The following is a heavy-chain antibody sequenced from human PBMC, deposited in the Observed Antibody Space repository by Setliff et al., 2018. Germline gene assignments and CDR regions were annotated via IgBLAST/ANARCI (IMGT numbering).Heavy chain of an antibody. Sequence: PSETLSLTCTVSGGSISSGVYYWGWIRQPPGKGLEWIGRIYHGGDTYYNASLKSRLTISVDTSKNQFSLKLSSVTAADTAVYYCARAGLAGRTSSYYYYYYMDVWGKGTTVTVSS. D-gene: IGHD6-6*01. CDR3: ARAGLAGRTSSYYYYYYMDV. V-gene: IGHV4-39*07. CDR1: GGSISSGVYY. J-gene: IGHJ6*03. CDR2: IYHGGDT.